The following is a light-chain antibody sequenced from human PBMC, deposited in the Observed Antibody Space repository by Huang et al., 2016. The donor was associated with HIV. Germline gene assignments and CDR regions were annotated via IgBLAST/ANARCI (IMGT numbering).Light chain of an antibody. CDR2: GAS. CDR1: QSVYYSD. Sequence: EIVLTQSPGTLSLSPGERATLSCRDIQSVYYSDLAWYQQKPGQAPRLLIYGASNRATGSPDRCSGSGSGTDFTLTISRLEPEDFAVYYCQDDGSSLRTFGQGTKVEV. J-gene: IGKJ1*01. V-gene: IGKV3-20*01. CDR3: QDDGSSLRT.